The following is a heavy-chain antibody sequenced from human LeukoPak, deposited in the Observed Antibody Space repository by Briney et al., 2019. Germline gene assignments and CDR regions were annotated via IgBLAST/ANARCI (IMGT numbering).Heavy chain of an antibody. CDR3: ARAAGTVTLAPFDP. D-gene: IGHD4-17*01. CDR2: INWNGAST. CDR1: GFTFDDYG. Sequence: GGSLRLSCAASGFTFDDYGMSWVRQAPGKGLEWVSGINWNGASTDYADSVKGRFTISRDNAKNTLYLQMNSPRAEDTAVYYCARAAGTVTLAPFDPWGQGTLVTVSS. J-gene: IGHJ5*02. V-gene: IGHV3-20*04.